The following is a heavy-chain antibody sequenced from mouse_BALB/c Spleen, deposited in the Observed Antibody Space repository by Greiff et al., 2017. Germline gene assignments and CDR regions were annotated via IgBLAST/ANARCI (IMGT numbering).Heavy chain of an antibody. Sequence: QVQLQQSGPELVKPGASVKISCKASGYAFSSSWLNWVKQRPGQGLEWIGRIYPGDGDTNYNGKFKGKATLTADKSSSTAYMQLSSLTSVDSAVYFGARGGRYRYGYAMDYWGQGTSVTVSS. J-gene: IGHJ4*01. CDR1: GYAFSSSW. CDR3: ARGGRYRYGYAMDY. CDR2: IYPGDGDT. D-gene: IGHD2-14*01. V-gene: IGHV1-82*01.